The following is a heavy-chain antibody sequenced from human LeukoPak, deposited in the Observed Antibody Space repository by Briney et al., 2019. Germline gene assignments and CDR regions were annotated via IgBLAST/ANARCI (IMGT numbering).Heavy chain of an antibody. D-gene: IGHD3-3*01. CDR3: ARDTPHLPTSYYDFWSGYSSDY. Sequence: ASVKVSCKASGYTFTSYGISWVRQAPGQGLEWMGWISAYNGNTNYAQKLQGRVTMTTDTSTSTAYMELRSLRSDDTAVYYCARDTPHLPTSYYDFWSGYSSDYWGQGTLVTVSS. J-gene: IGHJ4*02. CDR2: ISAYNGNT. CDR1: GYTFTSYG. V-gene: IGHV1-18*01.